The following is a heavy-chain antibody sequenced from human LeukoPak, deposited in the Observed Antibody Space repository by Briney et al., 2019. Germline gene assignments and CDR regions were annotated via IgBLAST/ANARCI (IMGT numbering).Heavy chain of an antibody. Sequence: SETLSLTCTVSGGSISSSSYYWGWIRQPPGKGLEWIGSIYYSGSTYYNPSLKSRVTISVDTSKNQFSLKLSSVTAADTAVYYCARSGKEIDYWGQGTLVTVSS. V-gene: IGHV4-39*07. D-gene: IGHD3-3*01. CDR3: ARSGKEIDY. CDR1: GGSISSSSYY. CDR2: IYYSGST. J-gene: IGHJ4*02.